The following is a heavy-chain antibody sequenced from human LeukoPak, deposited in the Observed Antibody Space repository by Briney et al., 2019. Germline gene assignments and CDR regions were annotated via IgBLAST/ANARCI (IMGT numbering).Heavy chain of an antibody. CDR2: IYSGGST. CDR3: ARDDGYCSGGSCYYFDY. V-gene: IGHV3-53*01. Sequence: PGGSLRLSCAASGFTVSSNYMSWVHQAPGKGLEWVSVIYSGGSTYYADSVKGRFTNSRDNPKNTLYLQMNSLRAEDTAVYYCARDDGYCSGGSCYYFDYWGQGTLVAVSS. D-gene: IGHD2-15*01. CDR1: GFTVSSNY. J-gene: IGHJ4*02.